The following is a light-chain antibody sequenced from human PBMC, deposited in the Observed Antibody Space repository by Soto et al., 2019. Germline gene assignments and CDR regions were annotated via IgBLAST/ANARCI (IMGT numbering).Light chain of an antibody. Sequence: DIVMTQSPATLSVAPGERVTFSCRASQGVSRKLAWYQHKPGQAPRLLISAVSTGATGVPARFSGSGSGTDFTLTISSLEPEDFAVYYCQQRSNWPLTFGGGTKVDIK. J-gene: IGKJ4*01. CDR3: QQRSNWPLT. CDR1: QGVSRK. V-gene: IGKV3-11*01. CDR2: AVS.